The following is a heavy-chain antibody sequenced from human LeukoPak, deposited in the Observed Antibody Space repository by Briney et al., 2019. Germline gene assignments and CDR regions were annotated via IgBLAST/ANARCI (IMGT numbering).Heavy chain of an antibody. D-gene: IGHD6-19*01. Sequence: SETLSLTYTVSGGSISSSSYYWGWIRQPPGKGLEWIGSIYYSGSTYYNPSLKSRVTISVDTSKNQFSLKLSSVIAADMAVYYCVRHERKAVAGDNWGQGILVTVSS. J-gene: IGHJ4*02. CDR1: GGSISSSSYY. CDR3: VRHERKAVAGDN. CDR2: IYYSGST. V-gene: IGHV4-39*01.